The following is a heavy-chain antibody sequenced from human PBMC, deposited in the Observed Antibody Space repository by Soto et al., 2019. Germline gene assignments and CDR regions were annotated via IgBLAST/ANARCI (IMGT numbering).Heavy chain of an antibody. Sequence: QVQLVESGGGVVQPGRSLRLSCAASGFTFSTHAMHWVRQAPGKRLECVAIVSFDGSNKYYADSVKGRFTISTDNSKNTLYLQMSGLTPEDTAFYYCARDQTGITTAGGGRIDHWGQGTLVTVSS. CDR1: GFTFSTHA. J-gene: IGHJ4*02. D-gene: IGHD6-13*01. CDR2: VSFDGSNK. CDR3: ARDQTGITTAGGGRIDH. V-gene: IGHV3-30-3*01.